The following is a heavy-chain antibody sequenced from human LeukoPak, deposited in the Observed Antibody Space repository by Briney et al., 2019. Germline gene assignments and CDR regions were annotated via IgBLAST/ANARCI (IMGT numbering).Heavy chain of an antibody. D-gene: IGHD2-15*01. J-gene: IGHJ4*02. CDR2: LSDSGTT. Sequence: SETLSLTCSVSGYSISSGYFWGWIRQPPGKGLEWIGSLSDSGTTSYNPSLKSRVTISVDTSKNQFSLNLYSVTAGDTAVYYCARLAVASLGWWDQGTLVTVSS. V-gene: IGHV4-38-2*02. CDR1: GYSISSGYF. CDR3: ARLAVASLGW.